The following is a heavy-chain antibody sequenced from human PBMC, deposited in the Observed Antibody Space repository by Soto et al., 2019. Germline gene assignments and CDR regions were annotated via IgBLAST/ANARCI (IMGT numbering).Heavy chain of an antibody. CDR3: ARRSPQYIAAAGTGP. V-gene: IGHV1-69*02. D-gene: IGHD6-13*01. CDR2: IIPILGIA. CDR1: GGTFSSYT. Sequence: SVKVSCKASGGTFSSYTISWVRQAPGQGLEWMGRIIPILGIANYAQKFQGRVTITADKSTSTAYMELSSLRSEDTAVYYCARRSPQYIAAAGTGPWGQGTLVTVS. J-gene: IGHJ5*02.